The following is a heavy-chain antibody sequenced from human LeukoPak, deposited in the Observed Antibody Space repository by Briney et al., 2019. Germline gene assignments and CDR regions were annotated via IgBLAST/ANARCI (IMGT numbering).Heavy chain of an antibody. Sequence: PSETLSLTCAVYGPSLSGYYWSWIRQPPRKGLEWIGKINHSGITNYNPSLKSRVTISIDTSKNQFSLKLSSVTAADTAVYYCARGPRYSGYDHWGQGTLVTVSS. CDR2: INHSGIT. CDR3: ARGPRYSGYDH. CDR1: GPSLSGYY. J-gene: IGHJ5*02. V-gene: IGHV4-34*01. D-gene: IGHD5-12*01.